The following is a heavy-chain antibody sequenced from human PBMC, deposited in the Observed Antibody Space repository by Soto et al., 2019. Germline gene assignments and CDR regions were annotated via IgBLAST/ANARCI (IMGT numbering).Heavy chain of an antibody. CDR1: GGTLSSYT. D-gene: IGHD2-15*01. V-gene: IGHV1-69*02. J-gene: IGHJ4*02. CDR2: IIPNLGIT. Sequence: QVQLVQSGAEVKKPGSSVKVSCKASGGTLSSYTFSWVRQAPGQGLEWMGRIIPNLGITNYAQKFQGRITIIVDKSTSTAYMELSSLRSDDTAVYYCARYKGYCSGASCPDFDYWGQGNLVTVSS. CDR3: ARYKGYCSGASCPDFDY.